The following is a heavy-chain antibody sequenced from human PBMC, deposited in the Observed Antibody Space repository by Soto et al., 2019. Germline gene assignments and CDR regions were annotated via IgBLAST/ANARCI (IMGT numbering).Heavy chain of an antibody. CDR1: GFTFSSYE. CDR2: ISSSGSTI. Sequence: GGSLRLSCAASGFTFSSYEMNWVRQAPGKGLERVSYISSSGSTIYYADSVKGRFTISRDNAKNSLYLQMNSLRAEDTAVYYCARDMITFGGVIVRDAFDIWGQGTMVTVSS. J-gene: IGHJ3*02. CDR3: ARDMITFGGVIVRDAFDI. V-gene: IGHV3-48*03. D-gene: IGHD3-16*02.